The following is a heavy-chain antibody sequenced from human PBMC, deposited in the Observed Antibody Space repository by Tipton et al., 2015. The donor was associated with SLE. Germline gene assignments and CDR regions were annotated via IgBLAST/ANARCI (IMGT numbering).Heavy chain of an antibody. CDR3: ARDLPGVTTGQFDY. CDR1: GGSISSSSHY. CDR2: IYYSGNT. V-gene: IGHV4-39*02. D-gene: IGHD4-11*01. Sequence: PGLVKPSETLSLTCTISGGSISSSSHYWGWIRQTPGKGLEWLGSIYYSGNTYYSPSFKSRVTILVDTSNNQFSLKLSSVTAADTAVYYCARDLPGVTTGQFDYWGQGTLVTVSS. J-gene: IGHJ4*02.